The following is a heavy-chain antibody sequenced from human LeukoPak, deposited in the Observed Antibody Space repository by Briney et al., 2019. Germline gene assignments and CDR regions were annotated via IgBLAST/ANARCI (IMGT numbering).Heavy chain of an antibody. Sequence: PGGCLRLSCSASGFTLSNYALHWVRQAPGKALEYVAAISATGGSTYYADSVKGRFTISRDNSKNTLYLQMSSLRAEDTAVYYCAKDNVAAAGRYFDYWGQGTLVTVSS. J-gene: IGHJ4*02. CDR2: ISATGGST. D-gene: IGHD6-13*01. V-gene: IGHV3-64D*09. CDR3: AKDNVAAAGRYFDY. CDR1: GFTLSNYA.